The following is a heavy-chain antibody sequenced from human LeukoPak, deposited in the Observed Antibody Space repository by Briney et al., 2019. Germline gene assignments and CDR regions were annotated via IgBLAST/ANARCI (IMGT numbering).Heavy chain of an antibody. CDR2: ISYDGSNK. V-gene: IGHV3-30*18. D-gene: IGHD3-9*01. Sequence: GGSLRLSCAASGFTFSSYGMHWVRQVPGKGLEWVAVISYDGSNKYYADSVKGRFTISRDNSKNTLYLQMNSLRAEDTAVYYCAKEPTRYFDWSYFDYWGQGTLVSVSS. J-gene: IGHJ4*02. CDR1: GFTFSSYG. CDR3: AKEPTRYFDWSYFDY.